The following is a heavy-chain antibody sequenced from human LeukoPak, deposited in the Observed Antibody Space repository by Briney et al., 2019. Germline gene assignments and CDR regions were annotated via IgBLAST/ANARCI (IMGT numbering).Heavy chain of an antibody. CDR2: ISYDGSNK. V-gene: IGHV3-30-3*01. D-gene: IGHD2-2*01. Sequence: GGSLRLSCAASGFTFSSYAMHWVRQAPGKGLEWVAVISYDGSNKYYADSVKGRFTISRDNSKNTLYLQMNSLRAEDTAVYYCARGIFPASIVVVPAAYDAFDIWGQGTMVTVSS. CDR3: ARGIFPASIVVVPAAYDAFDI. CDR1: GFTFSSYA. J-gene: IGHJ3*02.